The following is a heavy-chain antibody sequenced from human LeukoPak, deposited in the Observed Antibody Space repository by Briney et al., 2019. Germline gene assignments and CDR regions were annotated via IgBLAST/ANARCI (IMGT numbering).Heavy chain of an antibody. D-gene: IGHD6-6*01. Sequence: ASVTVSCKASGYTFTSYDINWVRQAAGQGLEWMGWMNPNSGNTGYAQKFQGRVTMTRNTSISTAHMELSSLRSEDTAVYYCARRSIAARQGIDYWGQGTLVTVSS. CDR3: ARRSIAARQGIDY. J-gene: IGHJ4*02. CDR2: MNPNSGNT. CDR1: GYTFTSYD. V-gene: IGHV1-8*01.